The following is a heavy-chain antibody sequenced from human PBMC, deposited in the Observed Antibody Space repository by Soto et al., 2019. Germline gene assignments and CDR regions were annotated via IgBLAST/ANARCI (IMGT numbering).Heavy chain of an antibody. CDR1: GFTFSGYA. CDR2: ITGTGGKT. J-gene: IGHJ6*02. V-gene: IGHV3-23*01. Sequence: PGGSLRLSCAASGFTFSGYAMRWVRQAPGKGLEWVSTITGTGGKTYYAGSVKGRVTISRDNSKNTMYLQINSLTAEDTAVYYCAKDLHTSSSELRYYFGMDVWGQGTTVTVSS. D-gene: IGHD6-6*01. CDR3: AKDLHTSSSELRYYFGMDV.